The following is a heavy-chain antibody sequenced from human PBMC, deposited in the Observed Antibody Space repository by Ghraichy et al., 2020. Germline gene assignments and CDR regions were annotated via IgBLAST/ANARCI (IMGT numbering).Heavy chain of an antibody. D-gene: IGHD6-19*01. V-gene: IGHV4-59*12. CDR2: IYNSGNT. CDR1: GDSISNSY. Sequence: SETLSLTCGVSGDSISNSYWSWIRQPPGKGLEWIGYIYNSGNTNYNPSLKSRLTMSIDTSTNQFSLKLTSVTAADTAVYYCARGGDNSGWYGVAWFDPWGQGTLVTVSA. J-gene: IGHJ5*02. CDR3: ARGGDNSGWYGVAWFDP.